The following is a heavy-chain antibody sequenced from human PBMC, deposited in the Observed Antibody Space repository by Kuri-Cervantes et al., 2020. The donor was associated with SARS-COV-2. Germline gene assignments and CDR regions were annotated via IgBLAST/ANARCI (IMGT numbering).Heavy chain of an antibody. CDR1: GGSISSSSYY. CDR2: IYYSGST. CDR3: ARPGGFLDV. D-gene: IGHD4-23*01. J-gene: IGHJ6*04. V-gene: IGHV4-39*07. Sequence: SETLSLTCTVSGGSISSSSYYLGWIRQPPGKGLEWIGSIYYSGSTYYNPSLKSRVTISVDTSKNQFSLKLSSVNAADTAVYYCARPGGFLDVWGKGTTVTVSS.